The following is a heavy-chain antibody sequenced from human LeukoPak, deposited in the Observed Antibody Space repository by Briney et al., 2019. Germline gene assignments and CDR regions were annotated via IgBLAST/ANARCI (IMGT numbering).Heavy chain of an antibody. CDR3: ARESIAAFDY. V-gene: IGHV4-59*01. CDR1: GGSISSYY. J-gene: IGHJ4*02. CDR2: IYYSGST. D-gene: IGHD6-6*01. Sequence: KPSGTLSLTCTVSGGSISSYYWSWIRQPPGKGLEWIGYIYYSGSTNYNPSLKSRVTISVDTSKNQFSLKLSSVTAADTAVYYCARESIAAFDYWGQGTLVTVSS.